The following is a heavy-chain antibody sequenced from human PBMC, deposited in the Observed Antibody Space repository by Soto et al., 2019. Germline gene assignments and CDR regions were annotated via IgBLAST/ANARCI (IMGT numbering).Heavy chain of an antibody. J-gene: IGHJ4*02. Sequence: SETLSLTCTVSGGSLSGTYWSWIRQTPGKTLEWVGYIHYSGSTNDNPSLKSRVTMSVGSAKNQFSLQLSSVTAADTAVYFWTKGRRTDAEGYSFDYWGQGALVTVSS. CDR3: TKGRRTDAEGYSFDY. D-gene: IGHD2-15*01. CDR2: IHYSGST. V-gene: IGHV4-59*01. CDR1: GGSLSGTY.